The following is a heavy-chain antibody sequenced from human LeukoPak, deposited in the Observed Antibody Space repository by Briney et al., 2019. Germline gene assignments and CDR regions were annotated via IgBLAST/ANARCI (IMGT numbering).Heavy chain of an antibody. J-gene: IGHJ6*02. CDR2: IVPLFGTA. D-gene: IGHD6-19*01. CDR1: GGTFSSYA. CDR3: ARDGIAVAARYYYGMDV. Sequence: ASVKRSCKASGGTFSSYAISWERRAPGQVLQLMGGIVPLFGTANYAQKFQGRVTITANQSTSTAYMELSSLRSDDTAVYYCARDGIAVAARYYYGMDVWGQGTTVTGSS. V-gene: IGHV1-69*13.